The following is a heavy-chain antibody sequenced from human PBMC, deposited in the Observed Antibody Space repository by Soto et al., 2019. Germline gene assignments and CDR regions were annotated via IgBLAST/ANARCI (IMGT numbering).Heavy chain of an antibody. CDR3: ASKEAGTFDY. D-gene: IGHD6-19*01. CDR2: INHSGST. V-gene: IGHV4-34*01. CDR1: GGSFSGYY. Sequence: PSETLSLTCAVYGGSFSGYYWSWIRQPPGKGLEWIGEINHSGSTNYNPSLKSRVTISVDTSKNQFSLKLSSVTAADTAVYYCASKEAGTFDYWGQGTLVTVSS. J-gene: IGHJ4*02.